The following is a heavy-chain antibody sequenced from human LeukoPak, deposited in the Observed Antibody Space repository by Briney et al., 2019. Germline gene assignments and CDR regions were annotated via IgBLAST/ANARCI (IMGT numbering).Heavy chain of an antibody. CDR3: AKGHYYNILTGYSVRRGLDY. CDR1: GFTFSSYG. V-gene: IGHV3-30*02. CDR2: IRYDGSIK. Sequence: GGSLRLSCAASGFTFSSYGMHWVRQAPGKVLDWVAFIRYDGSIKHYADSLKGRFTISRDNSKNTLYLQMNSLRAEDTAVYHCAKGHYYNILTGYSVRRGLDYWGQGTLVTVSS. J-gene: IGHJ4*02. D-gene: IGHD3-9*01.